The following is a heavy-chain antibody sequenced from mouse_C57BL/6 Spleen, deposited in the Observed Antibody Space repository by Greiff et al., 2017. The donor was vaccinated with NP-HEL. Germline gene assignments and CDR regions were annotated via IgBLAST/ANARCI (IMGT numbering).Heavy chain of an antibody. CDR3: AREGGNWPYDFDY. Sequence: EVQRVESEGGLVQPGSSMKLSCTASGFTFSDYYMAWVRQVPEKGLEWVANIHYDGSSTYYLDSLKSRFIISRDHAKNILYLQMSRLKSEDTATYSCAREGGNWPYDFDYWGQGTTLTVSS. CDR1: GFTFSDYY. CDR2: IHYDGSST. V-gene: IGHV5-16*01. D-gene: IGHD4-1*01. J-gene: IGHJ2*01.